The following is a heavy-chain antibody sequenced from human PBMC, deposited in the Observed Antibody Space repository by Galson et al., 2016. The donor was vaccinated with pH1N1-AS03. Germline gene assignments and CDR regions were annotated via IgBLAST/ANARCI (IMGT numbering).Heavy chain of an antibody. CDR2: ISGIGTST. CDR1: GFTFKNYA. CDR3: AKEGDEGAFDC. Sequence: SLRLSCAASGFTFKNYAMSWVRQAPGKGLEWVSVISGIGTSTYYAASVKGRFSISRDNARNTLSLRMDGLRAEDTALYYCAKEGDEGAFDCWGQGTLVTASP. J-gene: IGHJ4*02. V-gene: IGHV3-23*01.